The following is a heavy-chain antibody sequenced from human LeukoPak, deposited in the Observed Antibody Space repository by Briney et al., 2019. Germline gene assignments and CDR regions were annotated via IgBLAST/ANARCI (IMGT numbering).Heavy chain of an antibody. J-gene: IGHJ4*02. Sequence: SVKVSCKASGGTFSSYAISWVRQAPGQGLEWMGGIIPIFGTANYAQKFQGRVTITADESTSTAYMELSSLRSEDTAVYYCARLASNYDILTGPDYWGQGTLVTVSS. CDR1: GGTFSSYA. CDR3: ARLASNYDILTGPDY. CDR2: IIPIFGTA. V-gene: IGHV1-69*13. D-gene: IGHD3-9*01.